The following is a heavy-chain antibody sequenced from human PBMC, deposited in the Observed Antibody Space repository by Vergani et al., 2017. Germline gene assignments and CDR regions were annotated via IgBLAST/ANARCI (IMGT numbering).Heavy chain of an antibody. CDR3: AKDRLFDY. V-gene: IGHV3-30*18. Sequence: QVQLVESGGGVVQPGRSLRLSCAASGFTFSRYGMHWVRQAPGKGLEWVAVISYDGSNKYYADSVKGRFTISRDNSKNTLYLQMNSLRAEDTAVYYCAKDRLFDYWGQGTLVTVSS. CDR2: ISYDGSNK. CDR1: GFTFSRYG. J-gene: IGHJ4*02.